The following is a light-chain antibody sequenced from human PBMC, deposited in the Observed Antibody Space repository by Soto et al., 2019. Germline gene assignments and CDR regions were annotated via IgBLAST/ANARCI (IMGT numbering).Light chain of an antibody. Sequence: QSALTQPASVSGSPGQSITISCTGTSSDVGGYNYVSWYQQHPGKAPKLMIYDVSNRPSGVSNRFSGSKSGNTASLTISGLQAEDVFFYDSGSSAIYSISLYVFGTGT. J-gene: IGLJ1*01. CDR1: SSDVGGYNY. CDR3: GSSAIYSISLYV. CDR2: DVS. V-gene: IGLV2-14*01.